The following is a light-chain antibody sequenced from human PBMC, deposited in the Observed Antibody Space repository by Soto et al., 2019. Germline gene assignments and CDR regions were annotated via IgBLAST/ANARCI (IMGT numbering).Light chain of an antibody. Sequence: QSVLNQPASVSGSPGQAITMSCTGTSGDIGSYTYVSWYEQYPGKAPKLLISEVTNRPSGVSNRFSGSKSGNTASLTISGLQAEDEAHYYCSSYTTNSPPVVFGGGTKVTVL. CDR1: SGDIGSYTY. J-gene: IGLJ2*01. CDR3: SSYTTNSPPVV. CDR2: EVT. V-gene: IGLV2-14*01.